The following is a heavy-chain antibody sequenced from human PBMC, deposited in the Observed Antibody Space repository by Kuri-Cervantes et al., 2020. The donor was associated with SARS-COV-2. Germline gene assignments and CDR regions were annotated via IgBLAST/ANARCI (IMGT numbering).Heavy chain of an antibody. Sequence: LSLTCAASGFTFSSYAMHWVRQAPGKGLEWVSYISSSGSTIYYADSVKGRFTISRDNAKNSLYLQMNSLRAEDTAVYYCARDGSQILEWLLQSYYYYMDVWGKGTTVTVSS. CDR2: ISSSGSTI. CDR3: ARDGSQILEWLLQSYYYYMDV. CDR1: GFTFSSYA. D-gene: IGHD3-3*01. V-gene: IGHV3-48*03. J-gene: IGHJ6*03.